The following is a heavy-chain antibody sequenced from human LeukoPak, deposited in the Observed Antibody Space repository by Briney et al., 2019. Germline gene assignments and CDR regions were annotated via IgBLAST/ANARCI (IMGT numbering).Heavy chain of an antibody. CDR3: VKEGVEYSYSYGDY. CDR2: ISPGGGPT. Sequence: GGSLRLSCAGSAFPFSSHGMNWVRQAPGKGLEWVSGISPGGGPTYYADSVKGRFTISRDNAENTLYLQMNNLRPDDTAFYFCVKEGVEYSYSYGDYWGQGTLVTVSS. CDR1: AFPFSSHG. J-gene: IGHJ4*02. V-gene: IGHV3-23*01. D-gene: IGHD3-16*01.